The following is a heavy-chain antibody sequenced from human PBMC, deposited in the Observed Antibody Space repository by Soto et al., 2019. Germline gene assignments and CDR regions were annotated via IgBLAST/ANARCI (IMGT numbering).Heavy chain of an antibody. V-gene: IGHV3-48*03. CDR2: ISRSGDVI. CDR1: GFTFSSYE. CDR3: ARKCGDWNYPRHNWFDP. J-gene: IGHJ5*02. D-gene: IGHD1-7*01. Sequence: PVGSLRLSCAGSGFTFSSYEMNWVRQAPGKGLEWVSYISRSGDVIYYADSVKGRFTVSRDNAKNSLYLQMSSLRSEDTAVYYCARKCGDWNYPRHNWFDPWGQGTLVTVSS.